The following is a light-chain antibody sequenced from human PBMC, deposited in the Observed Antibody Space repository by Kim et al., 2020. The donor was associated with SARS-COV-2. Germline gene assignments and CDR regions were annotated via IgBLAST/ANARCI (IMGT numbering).Light chain of an antibody. V-gene: IGKV2-28*01. Sequence: PASIALRWSESLLHSNTENNLDWYRQRTGQSPQLLIYLCSKRASGVPDRFSGSGSGTDFTLKIIRVEAQDVVVYYCMQALHTPITFGEGTRLEIK. J-gene: IGKJ5*01. CDR3: MQALHTPIT. CDR1: ESLLHSNTENN. CDR2: LCS.